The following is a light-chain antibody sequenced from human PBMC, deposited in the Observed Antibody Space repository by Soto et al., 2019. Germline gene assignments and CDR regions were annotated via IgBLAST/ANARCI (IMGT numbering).Light chain of an antibody. J-gene: IGLJ1*01. CDR2: EVS. CDR1: SSDVGGYNY. CDR3: SSYTSSSTLEV. V-gene: IGLV2-14*01. Sequence: QSALTQPASVSGSPGQSITISCTGTSSDVGGYNYVSWYQQHPGKAPKLMIYEVSNRPSGVSNRFSGSKSGNTASLTISGRQDEDEADYDCSSYTSSSTLEVFGTVTTLTVL.